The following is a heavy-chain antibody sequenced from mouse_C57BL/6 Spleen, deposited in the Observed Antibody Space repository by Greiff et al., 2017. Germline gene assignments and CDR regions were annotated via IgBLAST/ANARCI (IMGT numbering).Heavy chain of an antibody. CDR1: GYTFTSYW. V-gene: IGHV1-64*01. CDR3: ARAYPPYAMDY. J-gene: IGHJ4*01. D-gene: IGHD2-10*01. CDR2: IHPNSGGT. Sequence: VQLQQSGAELVKPGASVKLSCKASGYTFTSYWMHWVKQRPGQGLEWIGMIHPNSGGTNYNEKFKGKATLTADKSSSTAYMQLSSLTSEDSAVYFCARAYPPYAMDYWGQGTSVTVSS.